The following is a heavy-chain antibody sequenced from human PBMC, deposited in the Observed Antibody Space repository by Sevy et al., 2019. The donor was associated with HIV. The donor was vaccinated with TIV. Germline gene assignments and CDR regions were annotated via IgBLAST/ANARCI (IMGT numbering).Heavy chain of an antibody. Sequence: GGSLRLSCAASGFTFSSYAMHWVRQAPGKGLEWVAVISYDGSNKYYADSVKGRFTISRDNSKNTLYLQMNSLRAEDTAVYYCAREGLVGATLRAFDIWGRGTMVTVSS. J-gene: IGHJ3*02. CDR1: GFTFSSYA. D-gene: IGHD1-26*01. CDR3: AREGLVGATLRAFDI. CDR2: ISYDGSNK. V-gene: IGHV3-30-3*01.